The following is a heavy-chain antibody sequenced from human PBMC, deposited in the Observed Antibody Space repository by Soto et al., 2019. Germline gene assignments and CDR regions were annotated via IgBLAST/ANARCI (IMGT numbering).Heavy chain of an antibody. CDR2: ISTNGGST. J-gene: IGHJ4*02. V-gene: IGHV3-64D*06. CDR3: VKGEYYYDSSGYYPFDY. D-gene: IGHD3-22*01. Sequence: PGGSLRLSCSASGFTFSIYAMHWVRQAPGKGLEYVSSISTNGGSTHYADSVKGRFTISRDNSKNTQYLQMSSLRADDTAVYYCVKGEYYYDSSGYYPFDYWGQGTLV. CDR1: GFTFSIYA.